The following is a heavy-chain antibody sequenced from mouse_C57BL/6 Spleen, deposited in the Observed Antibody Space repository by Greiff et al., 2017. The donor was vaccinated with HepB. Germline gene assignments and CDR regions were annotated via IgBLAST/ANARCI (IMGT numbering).Heavy chain of an antibody. Sequence: EVQLQESGAELVKPGASVKLSCTASGFNIKDYYMHWVKQRTEQGLEWIGRIDPEDGETKYAPKFQGKATITADTSSNTAYLQLSSLTSEDTAVYYWSRTRANWDVGGDFDYWGQGTTLTVSS. V-gene: IGHV14-2*01. D-gene: IGHD4-1*01. J-gene: IGHJ2*01. CDR1: GFNIKDYY. CDR3: SRTRANWDVGGDFDY. CDR2: IDPEDGET.